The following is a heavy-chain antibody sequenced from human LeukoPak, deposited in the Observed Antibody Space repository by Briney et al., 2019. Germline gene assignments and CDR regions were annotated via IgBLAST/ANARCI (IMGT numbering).Heavy chain of an antibody. CDR1: GGSFSGYY. Sequence: SETLSLTCAVYGGSFSGYYWSWVRQPPGKGLEWLGEINHSGSTNYNPSLKSRVTISVDTSKNQFSLKLSSVTAADTAVYYCARGPRYYDILTGFHPYYYYGMDVWGQGTTVTVSS. CDR3: ARGPRYYDILTGFHPYYYYGMDV. CDR2: INHSGST. J-gene: IGHJ6*02. D-gene: IGHD3-9*01. V-gene: IGHV4-34*01.